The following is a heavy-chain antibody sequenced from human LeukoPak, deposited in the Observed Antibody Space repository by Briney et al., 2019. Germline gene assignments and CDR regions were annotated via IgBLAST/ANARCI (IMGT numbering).Heavy chain of an antibody. CDR2: ISYDGSNK. CDR3: AKDAFDF. CDR1: GFTFSSYG. J-gene: IGHJ4*02. V-gene: IGHV3-30*18. Sequence: GGSLRLSCAASGFTFSSYGMHWVRQAPGKGLEWVAVISYDGSNKYYADSVKGRFTISRDNSKNTLYLQMNSLRAEDTAVYYCAKDAFDFWGQGTLVTVSS.